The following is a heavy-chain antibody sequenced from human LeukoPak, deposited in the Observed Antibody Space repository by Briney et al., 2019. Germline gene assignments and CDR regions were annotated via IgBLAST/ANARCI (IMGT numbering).Heavy chain of an antibody. Sequence: GGSLRLSCAASGFNFIDYSMNWVRQAPGKGLEWISYIGISSGNTRYADSVKGRFTISRDKARNSLYLQMNSLRVEDTAMYYCARDHRYAFDNWGHGTLVTVSS. D-gene: IGHD5-12*01. CDR3: ARDHRYAFDN. J-gene: IGHJ4*01. CDR2: IGISSGNT. V-gene: IGHV3-48*01. CDR1: GFNFIDYS.